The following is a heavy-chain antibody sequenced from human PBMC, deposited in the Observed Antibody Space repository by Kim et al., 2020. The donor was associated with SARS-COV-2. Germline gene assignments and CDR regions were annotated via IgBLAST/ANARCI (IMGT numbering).Heavy chain of an antibody. Sequence: GGSLRLSCAASGFTFSSYSMNWVRQAPGKGLEWVSSISSSSSYIYYADSVKGRFTISRDNAKNSLYLQMNSLRAEDTAVYYCARDSFMITFGGVIVHDAFDLWGQGTMVTVSS. D-gene: IGHD3-16*02. CDR2: ISSSSSYI. J-gene: IGHJ3*01. V-gene: IGHV3-21*01. CDR1: GFTFSSYS. CDR3: ARDSFMITFGGVIVHDAFDL.